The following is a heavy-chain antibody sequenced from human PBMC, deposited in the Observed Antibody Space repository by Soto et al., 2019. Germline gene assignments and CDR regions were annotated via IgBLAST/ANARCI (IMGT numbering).Heavy chain of an antibody. Sequence: SVEVSCKASGYTYASYDSNWVRQATGQGLEWMGWTNPNSGNTGYAQKFQGRVTMTRNTSISTAYMELSSLRSEDTAVYYCARAHDFWSGYSYTFDYYYYMDVWGKGTTVTVSS. CDR3: ARAHDFWSGYSYTFDYYYYMDV. J-gene: IGHJ6*03. V-gene: IGHV1-8*01. CDR2: TNPNSGNT. CDR1: GYTYASYD. D-gene: IGHD3-3*01.